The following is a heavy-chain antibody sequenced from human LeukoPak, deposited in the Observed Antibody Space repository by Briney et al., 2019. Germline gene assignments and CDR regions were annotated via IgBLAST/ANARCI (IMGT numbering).Heavy chain of an antibody. V-gene: IGHV3-9*01. CDR1: GFTFDDYA. Sequence: PGRSLRLSCAASGFTFDDYAMHWVRQAPGKGPEWVSGISWSSGSIGYADSVKGRFTISRDNAKNSLYLQMNSLRAEDTALYYCAKDKSGFGRVYFDYWGQGTLVTVSS. CDR3: AKDKSGFGRVYFDY. D-gene: IGHD1-26*01. CDR2: ISWSSGSI. J-gene: IGHJ4*02.